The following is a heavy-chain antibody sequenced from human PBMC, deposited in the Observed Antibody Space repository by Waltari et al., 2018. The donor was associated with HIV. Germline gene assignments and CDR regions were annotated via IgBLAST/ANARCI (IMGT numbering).Heavy chain of an antibody. J-gene: IGHJ5*01. CDR1: GFTFSSYA. CDR3: AKGAFDMVVVSALDS. D-gene: IGHD2-21*01. V-gene: IGHV3-23*01. CDR2: ISGSGSTT. Sequence: GGSLRLSCAASGFTFSSYAMSWVRQAPGKGLQWVSIISGSGSTTYSADSVKGRVTISRDNSENTLYLQINSLRAEDTAVYYCAKGAFDMVVVSALDSWGHGTLVTVSS.